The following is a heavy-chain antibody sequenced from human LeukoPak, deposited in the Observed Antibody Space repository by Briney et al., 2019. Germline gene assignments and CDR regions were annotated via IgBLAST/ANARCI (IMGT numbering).Heavy chain of an antibody. D-gene: IGHD3-22*01. CDR3: ARDLTMIVPGAFDI. V-gene: IGHV3-7*01. CDR2: IKPDGSES. Sequence: GGSLRLSCAISGFTFSRYWMTWVRQAPGKGRECVAIIKPDGSESYYGDSVKGRFTISGDNAKDSLYLQMKSLRAEDTAVYYCARDLTMIVPGAFDIWGHGTTVIVSS. J-gene: IGHJ3*02. CDR1: GFTFSRYW.